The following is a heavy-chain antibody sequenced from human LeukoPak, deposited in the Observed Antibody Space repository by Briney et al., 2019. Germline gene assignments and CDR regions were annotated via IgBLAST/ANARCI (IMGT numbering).Heavy chain of an antibody. J-gene: IGHJ6*03. CDR1: GFTFSNYA. CDR3: AKAYYYYMDV. V-gene: IGHV3-23*01. Sequence: GGSLRLSCGASGFTFSNYAMSWVRQAPGKGLEWVSAITGGGTVTDYAGSVKGRFTISRDNSKNTLSLQMNSLRAEDTAVYYCAKAYYYYMDVWGKGTTVTISS. CDR2: ITGGGTVT.